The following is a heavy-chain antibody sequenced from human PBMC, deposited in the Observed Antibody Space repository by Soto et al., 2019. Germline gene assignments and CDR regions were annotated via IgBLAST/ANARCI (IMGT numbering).Heavy chain of an antibody. Sequence: SETLSLTCAVSGYSISSNYYWAWIRQSPGRGLEWIGTIYHSGSTYYNPSLKSRVTLSVDTSKNQFSLKLRSVTAADTDVYYCARERSGQPITTSADFDPWGQGTLVTVSS. CDR1: GYSISSNYY. CDR2: IYHSGST. D-gene: IGHD4-4*01. V-gene: IGHV4-38-2*02. J-gene: IGHJ5*02. CDR3: ARERSGQPITTSADFDP.